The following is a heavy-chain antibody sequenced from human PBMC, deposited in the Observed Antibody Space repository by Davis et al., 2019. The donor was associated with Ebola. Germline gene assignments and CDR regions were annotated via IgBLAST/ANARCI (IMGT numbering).Heavy chain of an antibody. CDR3: ARDSSGWYYFDY. V-gene: IGHV1-3*01. Sequence: ASSVKVSCKASGYTFTSYAMHWLRQAPGQRLEWMGWTNAGNGNTKYSHKFQGRVTITRDTSASPAYMELSSLRSEDTAVYYCARDSSGWYYFDYWGQGTLVTVSS. CDR1: GYTFTSYA. J-gene: IGHJ4*02. D-gene: IGHD6-19*01. CDR2: TNAGNGNT.